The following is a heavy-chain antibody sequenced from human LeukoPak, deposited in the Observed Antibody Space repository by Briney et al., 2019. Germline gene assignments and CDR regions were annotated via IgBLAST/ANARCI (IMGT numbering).Heavy chain of an antibody. CDR3: ATSLFTTGMDV. Sequence: GESLKISCKGSGYSFTSYWIGWVRQMPGKGLEWMGIIYPGDSNTRYSPSFLGQVTISADKSISTAYLQWSSLKASDAAMYYCATSLFTTGMDVWGKGTTVTVSS. D-gene: IGHD1-1*01. CDR1: GYSFTSYW. V-gene: IGHV5-51*01. CDR2: IYPGDSNT. J-gene: IGHJ6*04.